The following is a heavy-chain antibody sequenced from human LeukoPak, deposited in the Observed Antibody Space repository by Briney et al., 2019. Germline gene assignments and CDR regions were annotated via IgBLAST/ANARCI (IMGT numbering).Heavy chain of an antibody. CDR2: IGGSGANI. D-gene: IGHD3-22*01. J-gene: IGHJ4*02. CDR3: VKDANYLHSSGCLTPFDY. CDR1: GFNFARSA. V-gene: IGHV3-23*01. Sequence: GGSLRLSCAASGFNFARSAISCVRQAPGKGLEWVSSIGGSGANIYYADSVQGRFTISRDNAKNLLFLQLNSLTADDTAVYYCVKDANYLHSSGCLTPFDYWGEGTLVTVSS.